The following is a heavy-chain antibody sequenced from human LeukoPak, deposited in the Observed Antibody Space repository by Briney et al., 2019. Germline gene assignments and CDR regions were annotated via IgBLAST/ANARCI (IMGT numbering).Heavy chain of an antibody. CDR3: ARDTPTTGTRYFDY. J-gene: IGHJ4*02. CDR2: IYSGGST. V-gene: IGHV3-66*01. D-gene: IGHD1-1*01. Sequence: GGSLRLSCAASGFTVSSSFMSWVRQAPGKGLEWVSVIYSGGSTYYADSVKDRFTISRDISKNTLHLQMNSLRAEDTAVYYCARDTPTTGTRYFDYWGQGTLVTVSS. CDR1: GFTVSSSF.